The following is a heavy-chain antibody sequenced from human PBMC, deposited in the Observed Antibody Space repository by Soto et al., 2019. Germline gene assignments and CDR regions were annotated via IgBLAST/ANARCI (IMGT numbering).Heavy chain of an antibody. CDR2: IIPIFGTA. V-gene: IGHV1-69*01. CDR1: GGTFSSYA. Sequence: QVQLVQSGAEVKKPGSSVKVSCKASGGTFSSYAISWVRQAPGQGLEWMGGIIPIFGTANYAQKFQGRVTITADESTSTAYMELSSLSSEDTAVYYCARDWRIVIATADAFDLWGQGTMVTVSS. J-gene: IGHJ3*01. CDR3: ARDWRIVIATADAFDL. D-gene: IGHD1-26*01.